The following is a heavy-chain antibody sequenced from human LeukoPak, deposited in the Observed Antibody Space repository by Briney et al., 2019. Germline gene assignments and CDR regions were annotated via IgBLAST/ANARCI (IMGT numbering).Heavy chain of an antibody. Sequence: GESLKISWKASEYSFASSWIGWVRQMPGKGLEWMGIIYPGDSDTRYSPSFQGQVTISADKSINTAYLQWRSLKASDTAMYYCARLHSSSWSYFDYWGQGTLVTVSS. CDR3: ARLHSSSWSYFDY. J-gene: IGHJ4*02. D-gene: IGHD6-13*01. CDR1: EYSFASSW. V-gene: IGHV5-51*01. CDR2: IYPGDSDT.